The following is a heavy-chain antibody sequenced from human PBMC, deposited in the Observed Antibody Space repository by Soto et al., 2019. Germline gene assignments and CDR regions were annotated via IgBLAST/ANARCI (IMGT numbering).Heavy chain of an antibody. V-gene: IGHV1-18*01. Sequence: QVQLVQSGAEVKKPGASVKVSCKASGYTFTSYGISWVRQAPGQGLEWMGWISAYNGNTNYAQKLQGRVTMTTDTSTSTAYMELRRLRSDDTAVYYCARDLRLYYYDSSGLGAFDIWGQGTMVTVSS. J-gene: IGHJ3*02. CDR3: ARDLRLYYYDSSGLGAFDI. CDR1: GYTFTSYG. D-gene: IGHD3-22*01. CDR2: ISAYNGNT.